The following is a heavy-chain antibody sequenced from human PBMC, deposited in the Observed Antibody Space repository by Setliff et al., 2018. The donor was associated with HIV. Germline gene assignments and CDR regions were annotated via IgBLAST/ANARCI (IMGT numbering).Heavy chain of an antibody. D-gene: IGHD6-19*01. CDR2: IYTSGIT. CDR3: ARDYSGSGRLDP. CDR1: GGSISSYY. Sequence: SETLSLTCTVSGGSISSYYWSWIRLPPGKGLEWIGYIYTSGITNYNPSLKSRVTMSVDTSKNQFSLKLSSVTAADTAVYYCARDYSGSGRLDPWGQGTLVTVSS. J-gene: IGHJ5*02. V-gene: IGHV4-4*08.